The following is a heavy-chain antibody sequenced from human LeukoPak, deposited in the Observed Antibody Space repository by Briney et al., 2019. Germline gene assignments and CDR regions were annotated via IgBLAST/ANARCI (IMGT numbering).Heavy chain of an antibody. CDR1: GGSFSGYY. Sequence: SETLSLTCAVYGGSFSGYYWSWIRQPPGKGLEWIWEINHSGSTNYNPSLKSRVTISVDTSKNQFSLKLSSVTAADTAVYYCARGYGSYGYWGQGTLVTVSS. J-gene: IGHJ4*02. CDR3: ARGYGSYGY. CDR2: INHSGST. V-gene: IGHV4-34*01. D-gene: IGHD1-26*01.